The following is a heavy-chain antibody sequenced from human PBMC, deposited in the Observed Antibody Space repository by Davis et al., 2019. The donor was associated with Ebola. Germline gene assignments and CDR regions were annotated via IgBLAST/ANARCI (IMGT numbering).Heavy chain of an antibody. V-gene: IGHV4-39*02. Sequence: MPGGSLRLSCTVSGGSVSSGSYYWSWIRQPPGKGLEWIGEINHSGSTNYNPSLKSRVTISVDTSKSQFSLKLSSVTAADTAVYYCARDRSSGWYGWFDPWGQGTLVTVSS. D-gene: IGHD6-19*01. CDR2: INHSGST. CDR3: ARDRSSGWYGWFDP. CDR1: GGSVSSGSYY. J-gene: IGHJ5*02.